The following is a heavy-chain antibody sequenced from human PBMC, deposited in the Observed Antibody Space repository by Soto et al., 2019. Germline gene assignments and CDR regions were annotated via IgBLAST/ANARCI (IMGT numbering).Heavy chain of an antibody. CDR3: ARLPYSYSGYDETYFDY. V-gene: IGHV4-38-2*01. CDR1: GYSITSGYY. D-gene: IGHD5-12*01. J-gene: IGHJ4*02. Sequence: SETLSLTCAVSGYSITSGYYWGWIRQPPGKGLEWIGSIYHSGSTYYNPSLKSRVTISVDTPQKPFSLKLSSVTAADTAVYYCARLPYSYSGYDETYFDYWGQGTLVTVSS. CDR2: IYHSGST.